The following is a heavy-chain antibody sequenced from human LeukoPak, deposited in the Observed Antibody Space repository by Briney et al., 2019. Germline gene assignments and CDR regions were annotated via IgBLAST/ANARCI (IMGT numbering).Heavy chain of an antibody. CDR2: IYYSGST. CDR3: ARDLPIVATIRGFDY. D-gene: IGHD5-12*01. CDR1: GGSFSGYY. J-gene: IGHJ4*02. Sequence: ASETLSLTCAVYGGSFSGYYWSWIRQPPGEGLEWIGSIYYSGSTYYNPSLKSRVTISVDTSKNQFSLKLSSVTAADTAVYYCARDLPIVATIRGFDYWGQGTLVTVSS. V-gene: IGHV4-34*01.